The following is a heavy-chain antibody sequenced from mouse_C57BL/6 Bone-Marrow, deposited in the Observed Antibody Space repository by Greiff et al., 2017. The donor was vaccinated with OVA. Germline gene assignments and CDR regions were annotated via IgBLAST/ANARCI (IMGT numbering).Heavy chain of an antibody. CDR1: GYTFTSYW. Sequence: QVQLQQSGAELAKPGASVKLSCKASGYTFTSYWMHWVKQRPGQGLEWIGYINPSSGYTKYNQKFKDKATLAADKSSSTAYMQLSSLTYEDSAVYFRSLLGYFDYWGQGTTLTVSS. CDR3: SLLGYFDY. J-gene: IGHJ2*01. D-gene: IGHD4-1*01. V-gene: IGHV1-7*01. CDR2: INPSSGYT.